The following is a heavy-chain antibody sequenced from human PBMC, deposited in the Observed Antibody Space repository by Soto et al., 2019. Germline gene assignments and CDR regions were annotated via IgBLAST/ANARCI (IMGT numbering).Heavy chain of an antibody. CDR2: ISWSGGII. V-gene: IGHV3-9*01. J-gene: IGHJ4*02. CDR1: GFILRNYA. Sequence: EVQLVESGGGLVQPGRSLRLSCAASGFILRNYAMHWVRQAPGKGLEWVSGISWSGGIIGYADSVKGRFTISRDNGKNSQYLEMNSLRAEDKALYYCAKDKLNSNYEYYFDLWGQGTLVTVSS. D-gene: IGHD4-4*01. CDR3: AKDKLNSNYEYYFDL.